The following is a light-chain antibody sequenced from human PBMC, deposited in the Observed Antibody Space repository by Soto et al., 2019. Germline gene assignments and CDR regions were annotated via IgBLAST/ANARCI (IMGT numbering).Light chain of an antibody. V-gene: IGKV1-5*02. CDR3: QEYKTWT. Sequence: DVQMTQSPSTLPASLGDTVPIICRASQSVSTWLAWYQQTPGKAPKLLMYDASTLESGAPARFSGSGSGTEFTLTISSLQPEDFATYHCQEYKTWTFGQGTNV. CDR1: QSVSTW. J-gene: IGKJ1*01. CDR2: DAS.